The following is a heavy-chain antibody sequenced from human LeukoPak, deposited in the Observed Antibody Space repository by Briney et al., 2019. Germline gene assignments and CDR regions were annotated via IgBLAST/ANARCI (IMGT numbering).Heavy chain of an antibody. Sequence: GRYLRLSCAASGFTFSSYAMSWVRQAPGKGLEWVSAISGSGGSTYYADSVKGRFTISRDNSKNTLYLQMNSLRAEDTAVYYCAKKRDSSSGWNWFDPWGQGTLVTVSS. CDR3: AKKRDSSSGWNWFDP. D-gene: IGHD6-19*01. J-gene: IGHJ5*02. CDR1: GFTFSSYA. CDR2: ISGSGGST. V-gene: IGHV3-23*01.